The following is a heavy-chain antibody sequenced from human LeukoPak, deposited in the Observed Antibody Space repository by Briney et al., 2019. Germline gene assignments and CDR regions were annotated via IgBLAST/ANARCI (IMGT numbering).Heavy chain of an antibody. V-gene: IGHV4-59*01. Sequence: KPSETLSLTCTVSGGSISSYYWSWIRQPPGKGLEWIGYIYYSGSTNYNPSLKSRVAISVDTSKNQFSLKLSSVTAADTAVYYCARAELPSLFDCWGQGTLVTVSS. CDR1: GGSISSYY. J-gene: IGHJ4*02. CDR2: IYYSGST. D-gene: IGHD1-7*01. CDR3: ARAELPSLFDC.